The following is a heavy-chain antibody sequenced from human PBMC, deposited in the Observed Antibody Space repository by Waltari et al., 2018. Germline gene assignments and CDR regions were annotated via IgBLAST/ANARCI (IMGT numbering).Heavy chain of an antibody. J-gene: IGHJ6*02. Sequence: QVQLVQSGAEVKKPGSSVKVSCKASGGHFSSYAISWVRQAPGPGLEWMGRIIPILGIANDGQKFQGRVTITADKSTSTAYMELSSLRSEDTAVYYCARGPPPRKVVPAASYYYGMDVWGQGTTVTVSS. CDR3: ARGPPPRKVVPAASYYYGMDV. D-gene: IGHD2-2*01. CDR1: GGHFSSYA. CDR2: IIPILGIA. V-gene: IGHV1-69*04.